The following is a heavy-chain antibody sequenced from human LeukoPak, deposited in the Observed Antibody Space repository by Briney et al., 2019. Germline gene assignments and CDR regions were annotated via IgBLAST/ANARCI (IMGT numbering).Heavy chain of an antibody. V-gene: IGHV4-59*01. D-gene: IGHD6-19*01. Sequence: SETLSLTCTVSGGSISSYYWSWIRQPPGKGLEWIGYIYYSGSTNYNPSLKSQVTISVDTSKNQFSLKLSSVTAADTAVYYCAREAKGFSSGWYGLIDYWGQGTLVTVSS. CDR3: AREAKGFSSGWYGLIDY. CDR2: IYYSGST. J-gene: IGHJ4*02. CDR1: GGSISSYY.